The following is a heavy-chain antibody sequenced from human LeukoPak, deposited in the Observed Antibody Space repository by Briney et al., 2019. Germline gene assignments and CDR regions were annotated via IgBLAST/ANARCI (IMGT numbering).Heavy chain of an antibody. CDR1: GFTFSSYG. CDR3: AKDLGGGYCSSTSCYYYFYGMDV. D-gene: IGHD2-2*01. CDR2: ISYDGSNK. V-gene: IGHV3-30*18. Sequence: GGSLRLSCAASGFTFSSYGMHWVRQAPGKGLEWVAVISYDGSNKYYADSVKGRFTISRDNSKNTLYLQMNSLRAEDTAVYYCAKDLGGGYCSSTSCYYYFYGMDVWGKGTTVTVSS. J-gene: IGHJ6*04.